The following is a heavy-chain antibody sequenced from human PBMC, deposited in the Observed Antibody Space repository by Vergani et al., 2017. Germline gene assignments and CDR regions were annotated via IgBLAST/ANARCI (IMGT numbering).Heavy chain of an antibody. J-gene: IGHJ4*01. CDR1: GFTFTNFA. D-gene: IGHD3-22*01. CDR2: ISGSGGFT. CDR3: AKDNDPGYYDSSGYCDY. Sequence: EVQLLESGGNLVQPGGSLRLSCAASGFTFTNFAMTWVRQAPGEGLEWVSGISGSGGFTYYADSVKGRFTISRDNSKNTMFLQMNNLRAEDTAVYYCAKDNDPGYYDSSGYCDYWGHGTLVIVSS. V-gene: IGHV3-23*01.